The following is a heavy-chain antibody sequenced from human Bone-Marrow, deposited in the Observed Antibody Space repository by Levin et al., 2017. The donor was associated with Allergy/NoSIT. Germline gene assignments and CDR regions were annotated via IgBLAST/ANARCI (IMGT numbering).Heavy chain of an antibody. CDR3: AKVLPRILTGSQGGNY. J-gene: IGHJ4*02. CDR2: ISYDGSNK. Sequence: LSLTCAASGFTFSSYGMHWVRQAPGKGLEWVAVISYDGSNKYYADSVKGRFTISRDNSKNTLYLQMNSLRAEDTAVYYCAKVLPRILTGSQGGNYWGQGTLVTVSS. V-gene: IGHV3-30*18. CDR1: GFTFSSYG. D-gene: IGHD3-9*01.